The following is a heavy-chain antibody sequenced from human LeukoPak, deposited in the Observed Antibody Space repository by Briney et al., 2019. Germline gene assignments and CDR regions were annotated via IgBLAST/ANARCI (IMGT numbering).Heavy chain of an antibody. CDR3: ARDYLGGSSFDY. CDR1: GFAFSSYW. V-gene: IGHV3-7*01. D-gene: IGHD6-13*01. J-gene: IGHJ4*02. Sequence: GGSLRLSCAASGFAFSSYWMSWVRQAPGKGLEWVANIKQNGSEKYYVDSVKGRFTISRDNAKNSLYLQMNSLRAEDTAVYYCARDYLGGSSFDYWGQGTLVTVSS. CDR2: IKQNGSEK.